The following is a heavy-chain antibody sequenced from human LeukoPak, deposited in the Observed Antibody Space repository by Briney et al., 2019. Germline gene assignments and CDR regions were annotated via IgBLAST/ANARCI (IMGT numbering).Heavy chain of an antibody. J-gene: IGHJ4*02. CDR1: GFTFSSYA. CDR3: AKDSSGYYYEYYFDY. Sequence: GGSLRLSCAASGFTFSSYAMSSVRQAPGKGLEWVSAISGSGGSTYYADSVKGRFTISRDNSKNTLYLQMNSLRAEDTPVYYCAKDSSGYYYEYYFDYWGQGTLVTVSS. CDR2: ISGSGGST. D-gene: IGHD3-22*01. V-gene: IGHV3-23*01.